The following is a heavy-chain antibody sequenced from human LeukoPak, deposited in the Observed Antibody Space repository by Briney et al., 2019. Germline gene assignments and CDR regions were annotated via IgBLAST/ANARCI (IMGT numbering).Heavy chain of an antibody. D-gene: IGHD1-26*01. CDR3: AREPLP. Sequence: SETLSLTCTVSGGSVTGYYWTWIRQPVGKGLEWIGRIFTDGGTSYNPSLKSRVTMSVDTSKNQLSLKLGSVTAADTAVYYCAREPLPWGQGILVTVSS. CDR1: GGSVTGYY. CDR2: IFTDGGT. J-gene: IGHJ4*02. V-gene: IGHV4-4*07.